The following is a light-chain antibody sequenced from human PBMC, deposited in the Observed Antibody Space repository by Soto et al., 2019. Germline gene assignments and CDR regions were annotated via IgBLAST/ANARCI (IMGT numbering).Light chain of an antibody. CDR3: QLFNNCTLT. CDR1: QRVTAN. V-gene: IGKV3-15*01. Sequence: EIVMTQSPATLSVSPGESATLSCRARQRVTANLAWYQQKPGKPPILLIYGASTRATGIPARFSGGRSGTEVALTISSLQSEDFAVYYCQLFNNCTLTFGGGTKVEI. J-gene: IGKJ4*02. CDR2: GAS.